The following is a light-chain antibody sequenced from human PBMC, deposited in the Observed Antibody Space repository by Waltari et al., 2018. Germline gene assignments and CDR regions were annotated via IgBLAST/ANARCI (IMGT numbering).Light chain of an antibody. CDR3: QSYDSSLSGWV. V-gene: IGLV1-40*01. Sequence: SVLTQPPSVSGAPGHRVTISCTGSSCYRVAGFDLPQAQQLPGTPPKPLICGNSNGPSGLPDRFSGSTSGASASRAFTGLQGEDEAVYYGQSYDSSLSGWVFGGGTKLTVL. CDR2: GNS. CDR1: SCYRVAGFD. J-gene: IGLJ2*01.